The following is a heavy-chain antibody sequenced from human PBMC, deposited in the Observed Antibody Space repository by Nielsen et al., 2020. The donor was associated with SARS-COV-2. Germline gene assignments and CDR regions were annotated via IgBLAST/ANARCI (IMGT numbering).Heavy chain of an antibody. D-gene: IGHD6-13*01. CDR1: GGSIGSYY. J-gene: IGHJ4*02. Sequence: GSLRLSCTVFGGSIGSYYWSWIRQPPGEGLEWIGHIFNTGSTSYNPSLRSRVTILVDTSKNHFSLKLTSVTAADTAVYYCARDRWQQLVPTYWGQGTLVTVFS. CDR3: ARDRWQQLVPTY. CDR2: IFNTGST. V-gene: IGHV4-59*13.